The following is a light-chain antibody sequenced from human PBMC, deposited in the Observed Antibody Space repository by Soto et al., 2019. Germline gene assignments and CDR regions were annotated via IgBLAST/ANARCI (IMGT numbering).Light chain of an antibody. CDR3: AAWDVSLVV. Sequence: SALTQPPSTSGTPGQRVTLSCSGSNFYIGTYTVIWYQQLPGAAPRLLIYSDNQRPSGVPDRFSGSKSGTSASLAISGLQSEDEADYYCAAWDVSLVVFGGGTQLTVL. J-gene: IGLJ2*01. CDR2: SDN. V-gene: IGLV1-44*01. CDR1: NFYIGTYT.